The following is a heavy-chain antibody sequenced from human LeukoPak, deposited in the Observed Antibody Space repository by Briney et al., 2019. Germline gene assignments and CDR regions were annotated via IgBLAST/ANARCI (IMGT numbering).Heavy chain of an antibody. J-gene: IGHJ4*02. V-gene: IGHV1-69*05. CDR2: IIPIFGTA. CDR1: GGTFSSYA. CDR3: ARTGNADHNFDY. Sequence: SVKVSCKASGGTFSSYAISWVRQAPGQGLEWMGGIIPIFGTANYAQKFQGRVTITTDESTSTAYMELSSLRSEDTAVYYCARTGNADHNFDYWGQGTLVTVSS.